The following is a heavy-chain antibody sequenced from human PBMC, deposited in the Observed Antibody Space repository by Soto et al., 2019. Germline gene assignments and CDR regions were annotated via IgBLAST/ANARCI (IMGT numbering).Heavy chain of an antibody. CDR2: INDSRGT. D-gene: IGHD3-22*01. V-gene: IGHV4-34*01. Sequence: PSETLSLTCAVYGGSFSAYYWTWIRQPPGTGLDWVGEINDSRGTCYNPALKSRVIISVDTSKSQCSLMLTSVTAADQAVYYCARGRVDRVESSGYSEYWGQGTLVTVSS. CDR3: ARGRVDRVESSGYSEY. CDR1: GGSFSAYY. J-gene: IGHJ4*02.